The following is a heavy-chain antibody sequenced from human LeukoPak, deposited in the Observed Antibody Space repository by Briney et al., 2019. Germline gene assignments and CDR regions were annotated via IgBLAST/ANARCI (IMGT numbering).Heavy chain of an antibody. CDR2: IGGST. V-gene: IGHV3-23*01. CDR1: GFTFSSYA. CDR3: AKQYSGGWYYFDY. J-gene: IGHJ4*02. Sequence: GGSLRLSCAATGFTFSSYAMTWVRQAPGQGLEWVSAIGGSTYYADSVKGRFTISRDNSENTLYLQMNSLRAEDTAVYYCAKQYSGGWYYFDYWGQGTLVTVSS. D-gene: IGHD6-19*01.